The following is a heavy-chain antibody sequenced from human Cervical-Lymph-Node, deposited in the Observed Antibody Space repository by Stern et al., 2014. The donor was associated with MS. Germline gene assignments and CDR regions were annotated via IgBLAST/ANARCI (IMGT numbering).Heavy chain of an antibody. D-gene: IGHD6-13*01. Sequence: EEQLVESGGGLVQPGRSLRLSCAASGFTFDDYAMHWVRQAPGKRLERVSGISWNSGSIGYADSVKGRFTISRDNAKNSLYLQMNSLRAEDTALYYCAKDMKPGIAAAGDYWGQGTLVTVSS. CDR1: GFTFDDYA. CDR2: ISWNSGSI. J-gene: IGHJ4*02. V-gene: IGHV3-9*01. CDR3: AKDMKPGIAAAGDY.